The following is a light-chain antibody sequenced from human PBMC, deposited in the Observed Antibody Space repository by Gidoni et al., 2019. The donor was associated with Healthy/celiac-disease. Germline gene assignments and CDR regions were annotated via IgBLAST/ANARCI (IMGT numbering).Light chain of an antibody. V-gene: IGKV1-39*01. CDR3: QQRYSTLWT. CDR2: AAS. CDR1: QSISSY. Sequence: DIQMTQSPSSLSASVGDSVTITCRASQSISSYLNWYQQKPGKAPKLLIYAASSLQSGVPSRFSGSGSGTDFTLTISSLQPEDFATYYCQQRYSTLWTFGQGTKVEIK. J-gene: IGKJ1*01.